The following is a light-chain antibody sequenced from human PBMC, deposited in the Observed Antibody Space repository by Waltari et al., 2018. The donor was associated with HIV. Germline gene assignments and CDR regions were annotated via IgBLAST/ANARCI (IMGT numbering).Light chain of an antibody. CDR3: QQYDNLPRT. CDR2: DAS. J-gene: IGKJ3*01. V-gene: IGKV1-33*01. Sequence: DIQMTQSPSSLSAAEGDRVTITCQASQDISNYLNWYQQKPGKAPKLLIYDASNLETGVPSRFSGSGSGTDFTFTISSLQPEDIATYYCQQYDNLPRTFGPGTKVDIK. CDR1: QDISNY.